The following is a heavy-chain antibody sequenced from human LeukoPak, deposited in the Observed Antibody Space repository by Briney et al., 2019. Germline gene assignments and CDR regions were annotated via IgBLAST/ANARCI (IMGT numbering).Heavy chain of an antibody. Sequence: SQTLSLTCGISGDTVSSKSYAWNWIRQSPSRGLEWLGRTYYRSKWKYDYALAVKSRVSINPDTSKNQFSLQLRSHTPEDTAVYYCARNTAELDFWGQGILVTVSS. V-gene: IGHV6-1*01. CDR2: TYYRSKWKY. D-gene: IGHD1-1*01. CDR1: GDTVSSKSYA. CDR3: ARNTAELDF. J-gene: IGHJ4*02.